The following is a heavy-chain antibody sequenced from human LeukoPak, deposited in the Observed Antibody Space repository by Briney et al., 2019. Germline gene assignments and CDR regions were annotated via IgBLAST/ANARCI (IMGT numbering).Heavy chain of an antibody. Sequence: GGSLRLSCTASGFTFGDYAMSWVRQAPGKGLEWVGFIRNKAYGGTTEYAASVKGRFTISRDDSKSIAYLQVNSPKTEDTAVYYCTRDWFGVAIDYWGQGTLVTVSS. J-gene: IGHJ4*02. CDR2: IRNKAYGGTT. D-gene: IGHD3-10*01. CDR3: TRDWFGVAIDY. V-gene: IGHV3-49*04. CDR1: GFTFGDYA.